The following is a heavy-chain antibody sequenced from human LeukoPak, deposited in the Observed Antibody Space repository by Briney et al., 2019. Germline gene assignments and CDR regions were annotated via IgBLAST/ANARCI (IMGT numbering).Heavy chain of an antibody. J-gene: IGHJ6*03. Sequence: GGCLRLSYAASGFTFTSNAVSWVREAPGKGLEWGSTISASGGSIYYAGAVKGRFTISRDISKNTLYVQMNSLRDENTAVYHCAIEYYYYMDVWGERTTVTVSS. CDR2: ISASGGSI. CDR3: AIEYYYYMDV. V-gene: IGHV3-23*01. CDR1: GFTFTSNA.